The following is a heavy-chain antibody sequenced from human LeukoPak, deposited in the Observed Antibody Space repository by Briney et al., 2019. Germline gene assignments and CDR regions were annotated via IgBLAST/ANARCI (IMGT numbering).Heavy chain of an antibody. V-gene: IGHV4-30-4*01. CDR3: ARFYGGNSHFDY. CDR2: IYYSGST. CDR1: GGSISSGDYY. Sequence: SETLSLTCTVSGGSISSGDYYWSWIRQPPGKGLEWIGYIYYSGSTYYNPSLKSRVTISVDTSKNQFSLKLSSVTAADTAVYYCARFYGGNSHFDYWGRGTLVTVSS. D-gene: IGHD4-23*01. J-gene: IGHJ4*02.